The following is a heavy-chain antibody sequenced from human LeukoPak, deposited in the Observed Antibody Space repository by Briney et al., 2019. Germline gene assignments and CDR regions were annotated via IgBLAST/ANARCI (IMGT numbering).Heavy chain of an antibody. D-gene: IGHD2-15*01. Sequence: GGSLRLSCAASGFTFSSYAMHWVRQAPGKGLEWVAVISYDGSNKYYADSVKGRFTISRDNSKNTVYLQMSSLRAEDTGVYYCATAVAATDHWGQGTLVTVSS. CDR1: GFTFSSYA. V-gene: IGHV3-30-3*01. CDR3: ATAVAATDH. J-gene: IGHJ4*02. CDR2: ISYDGSNK.